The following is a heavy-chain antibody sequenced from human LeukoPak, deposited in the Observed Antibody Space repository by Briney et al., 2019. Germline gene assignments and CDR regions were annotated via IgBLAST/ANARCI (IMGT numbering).Heavy chain of an antibody. J-gene: IGHJ6*02. CDR1: GYSFSSYW. Sequence: GESLKISCKVSGYSFSSYWIAWVRQMPGKGLEWMGIINPADSETRYSPFFQGQVTFSGDIFTSTAYLQWSSVKASDTAMYYCARHGRITGFGMVNNFYAGMDVWGQGTTVTVSS. V-gene: IGHV5-51*01. CDR3: ARHGRITGFGMVNNFYAGMDV. D-gene: IGHD3-3*01. CDR2: INPADSET.